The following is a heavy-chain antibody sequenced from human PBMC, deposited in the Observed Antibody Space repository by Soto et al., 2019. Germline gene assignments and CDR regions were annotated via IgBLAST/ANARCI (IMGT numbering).Heavy chain of an antibody. Sequence: PSETLSLTCAVSGGSISSGGYSWSWIRQPPGKGLEWIGYIYHSGSTYYNPSLKSRVTISVDRSKNQFSLKLSSVTAADTAVYYCARGGFGELYYYYGMDVWGQGTTVTIYS. V-gene: IGHV4-30-2*01. CDR3: ARGGFGELYYYYGMDV. CDR2: IYHSGST. J-gene: IGHJ6*02. D-gene: IGHD3-10*01. CDR1: GGSISSGGYS.